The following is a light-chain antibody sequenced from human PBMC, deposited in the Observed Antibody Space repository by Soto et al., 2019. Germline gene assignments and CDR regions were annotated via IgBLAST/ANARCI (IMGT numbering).Light chain of an antibody. J-gene: IGKJ1*01. CDR1: QTVGGRY. CDR2: GAS. Sequence: EIVLTQSAATLSLSPGERATLSCRASQTVGGRYLAWFQQKPGQTPRLLIYGASTRAAGVPDRFSGSGSGTDFSLTVIRLAPDDFAVYYCLQYVSSPWTFCPWTKVKV. CDR3: LQYVSSPWT. V-gene: IGKV3-20*01.